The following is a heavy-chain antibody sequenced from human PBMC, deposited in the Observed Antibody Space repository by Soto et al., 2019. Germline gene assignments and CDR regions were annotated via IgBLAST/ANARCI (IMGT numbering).Heavy chain of an antibody. CDR1: GYTFTSYG. CDR2: ISAYNGNT. J-gene: IGHJ4*02. V-gene: IGHV1-18*01. D-gene: IGHD2-15*01. Sequence: ASVKVSCKASGYTFTSYGISWVRQAPGQGLEWMGWISAYNGNTNYAQKLQGRVTMTTDTSTSTAYMELRSLRSDDTAVYYCASSGYCSGGSCYGADYWGQGTLVTVSS. CDR3: ASSGYCSGGSCYGADY.